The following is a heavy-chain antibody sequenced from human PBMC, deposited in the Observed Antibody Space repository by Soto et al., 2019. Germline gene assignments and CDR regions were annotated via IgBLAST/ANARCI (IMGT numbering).Heavy chain of an antibody. CDR2: IIPIFGTP. CDR1: GGTFTDLG. CDR3: ARGWDHYDSSGLLTWFDP. D-gene: IGHD3-22*01. Sequence: GAAVKVSCKACGGTFTDLGLHWVRQAPGQGLEWMGGIIPIFGTPNYAQKFQGRVIITADEFTSTAHMELSSLRSEDTAVYYCARGWDHYDSSGLLTWFDPWGQGTLVTVSS. V-gene: IGHV1-69*13. J-gene: IGHJ5*02.